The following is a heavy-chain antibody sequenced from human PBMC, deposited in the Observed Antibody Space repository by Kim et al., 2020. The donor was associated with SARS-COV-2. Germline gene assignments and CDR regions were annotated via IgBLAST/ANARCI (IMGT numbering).Heavy chain of an antibody. V-gene: IGHV1-18*01. D-gene: IGHD2-2*01. CDR2: IIVNNGNT. CDR3: ARESFCYASNGYDGFDA. CDR1: GYTFTSSA. Sequence: ASVKVSCKASGYTFTSSAMNWVRQAPGQGLEWIGWIIVNNGNTNYAQKFRGRVTITLDTSTSTAYMDLSSLKSEDTAVYYCARESFCYASNGYDGFDAWG. J-gene: IGHJ5*01.